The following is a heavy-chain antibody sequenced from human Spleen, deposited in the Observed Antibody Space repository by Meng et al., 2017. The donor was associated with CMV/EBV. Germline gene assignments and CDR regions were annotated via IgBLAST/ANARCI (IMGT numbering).Heavy chain of an antibody. CDR1: GFTFSSYA. J-gene: IGHJ4*02. CDR3: ARRGSYNSYWNYFEY. V-gene: IGHV3-23*01. D-gene: IGHD6-19*01. Sequence: GGSLRLSCAAYGFTFSSYAMSWVRQAPGKGLEWVSTISDTGGATYYADSVRGRFTISRDTSKNTLYVQMNSLRDEDTAVYYCARRGSYNSYWNYFEYWGQGTLVTVSS. CDR2: ISDTGGAT.